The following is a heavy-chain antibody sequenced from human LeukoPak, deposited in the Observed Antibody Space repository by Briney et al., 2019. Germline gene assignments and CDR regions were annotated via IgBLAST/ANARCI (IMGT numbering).Heavy chain of an antibody. CDR2: IYYSGST. Sequence: SQTLSLTCTVSVGSISSGDYYWSSIRQPPGKGLQWIWYIYYSGSTYYNPSLKSRVTISVDTSKNQFSLKLSSVTAADTAVYYCARDHNWIDGGNWFDPWGQGTLVTVSS. V-gene: IGHV4-30-4*01. CDR1: VGSISSGDYY. D-gene: IGHD1-1*01. J-gene: IGHJ5*02. CDR3: ARDHNWIDGGNWFDP.